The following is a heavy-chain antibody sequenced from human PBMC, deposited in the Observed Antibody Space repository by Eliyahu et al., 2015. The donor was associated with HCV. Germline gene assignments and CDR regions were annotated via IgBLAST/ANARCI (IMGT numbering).Heavy chain of an antibody. CDR2: ISYNGDT. Sequence: QVQLQESGPGLVRSSQTLSLTCTVSSGPINSVGYYWSWVRRHPRKGLGWVGYISYNGDTYYNPSLTSRLAMSLDTSKNQFSLRLNSVTAADTAVYYCARMSGNAVRKEYTWFDPWGQGTLVTVSA. V-gene: IGHV4-31*03. CDR1: SGPINSVGYY. J-gene: IGHJ5*02. CDR3: ARMSGNAVRKEYTWFDP. D-gene: IGHD2/OR15-2a*01.